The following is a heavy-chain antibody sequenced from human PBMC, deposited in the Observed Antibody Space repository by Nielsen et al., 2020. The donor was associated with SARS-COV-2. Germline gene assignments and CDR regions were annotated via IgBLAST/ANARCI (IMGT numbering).Heavy chain of an antibody. J-gene: IGHJ6*02. CDR3: ARARATIFGLVMSYGMDV. CDR2: INPYSGGT. CDR1: GYTFTDYY. D-gene: IGHD3/OR15-3a*01. V-gene: IGHV1-2*06. Sequence: ASVKVSCKASGYTFTDYYIHWVRQAPGQGLEWMGRINPYSGGTNYAQKFQGTVTMTRDASISTVYMELTSDDTAVYCCARARATIFGLVMSYGMDVWGQGTTVTVS.